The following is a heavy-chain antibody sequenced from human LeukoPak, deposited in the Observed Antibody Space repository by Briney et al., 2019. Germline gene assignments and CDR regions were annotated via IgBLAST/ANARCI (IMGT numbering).Heavy chain of an antibody. D-gene: IGHD3-16*02. CDR3: ARVVYDYVWGSYRYHLDY. Sequence: PSETLSLTCAVSGYSISSGYYWGWIRQPPGKGLEWIATIYHSGSTYYNPSLKSRVTISVDTSKNQFSLKLSSVTAADTAVYYCARVVYDYVWGSYRYHLDYWGQGTLVTVSS. CDR1: GYSISSGYY. V-gene: IGHV4-38-2*01. J-gene: IGHJ4*02. CDR2: IYHSGST.